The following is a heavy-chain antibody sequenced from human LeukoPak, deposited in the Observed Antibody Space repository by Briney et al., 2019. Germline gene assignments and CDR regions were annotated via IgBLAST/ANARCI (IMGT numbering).Heavy chain of an antibody. D-gene: IGHD3-3*01. CDR1: GFTFSSYS. CDR2: ISSSSSYI. J-gene: IGHJ4*02. Sequence: GGSLRLSCAASGFTFSSYSMNWVRQAPGKGLEWVSSISSSSSYIYYADSVKGRFTISRDNAKNSLYLQMNSLRAEDTAVCYCARGPLLEWLNTFDYWGQGTLVTVSS. V-gene: IGHV3-21*01. CDR3: ARGPLLEWLNTFDY.